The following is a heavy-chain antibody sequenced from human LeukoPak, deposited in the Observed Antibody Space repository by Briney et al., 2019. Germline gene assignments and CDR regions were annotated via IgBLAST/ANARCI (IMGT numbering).Heavy chain of an antibody. CDR1: GFTFSDYY. V-gene: IGHV3-11*04. J-gene: IGHJ4*02. CDR3: ARAYCTNGVCSSFDY. D-gene: IGHD2-8*01. Sequence: GGSLRLSCAASGFTFSDYYMDWIRQPPGKGLEWVSYISSGATTIYYADSVKGRFTVSRDNAKNSLFLQMNSLRAEDTAVYYCARAYCTNGVCSSFDYWGQGTLVTVSS. CDR2: ISSGATTI.